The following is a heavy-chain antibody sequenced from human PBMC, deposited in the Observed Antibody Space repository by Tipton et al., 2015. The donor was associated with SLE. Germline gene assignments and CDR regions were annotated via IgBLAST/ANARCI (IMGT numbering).Heavy chain of an antibody. V-gene: IGHV3-49*04. CDR2: IRSKAYGGTT. CDR3: TRGGDYDHFDY. Sequence: SLSLSCTASGFTFGDYAMSWVRQAPGKGLEWVGFIRSKAYGGTTEYAASVKGRFTISRDDSKSIAYLQMNSLKTEDTAVYYCTRGGDYDHFDYWGQGTLVTVSS. CDR1: GFTFGDYA. J-gene: IGHJ4*02. D-gene: IGHD4-17*01.